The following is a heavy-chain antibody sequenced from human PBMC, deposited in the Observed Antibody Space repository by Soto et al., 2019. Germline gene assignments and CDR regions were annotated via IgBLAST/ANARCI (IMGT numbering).Heavy chain of an antibody. Sequence: SETLSLTCTVSGGSVSSSSYYWGWIRQPPGKGLEWIGSIYYSGSTYYNPSLKSRVTISVDTSKNQFSLKLSSVTAADTAVYYCARRSSGWYFDYWGQGTLVTVSS. J-gene: IGHJ4*02. V-gene: IGHV4-39*01. CDR1: GGSVSSSSYY. D-gene: IGHD6-19*01. CDR2: IYYSGST. CDR3: ARRSSGWYFDY.